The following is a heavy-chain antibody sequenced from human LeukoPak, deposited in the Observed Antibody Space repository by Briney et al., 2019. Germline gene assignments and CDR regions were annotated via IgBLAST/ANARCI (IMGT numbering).Heavy chain of an antibody. D-gene: IGHD2-2*01. V-gene: IGHV1-69*13. CDR1: GGTFSSYA. Sequence: SVKVSCKASGGTFSSYAISRVRQAPGQGLEWMGGIIPIFGTANYAQKFQGRVTITADESTSTAYMELSSLRSEDTAVYYCARDRDIVVVPAAAYYYYGMDVWGQGTTVTVSS. CDR2: IIPIFGTA. J-gene: IGHJ6*02. CDR3: ARDRDIVVVPAAAYYYYGMDV.